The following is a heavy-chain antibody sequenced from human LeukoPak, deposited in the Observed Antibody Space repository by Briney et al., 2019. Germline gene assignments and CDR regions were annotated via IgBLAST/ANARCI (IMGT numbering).Heavy chain of an antibody. D-gene: IGHD1/OR15-1a*01. V-gene: IGHV3-30*04. CDR3: AKGEQGVDY. CDR1: GFTFSSYA. J-gene: IGHJ4*02. Sequence: QTGGSLRLSCAASGFTFSSYAMHWVRQAPGKGLEWVAVISYDGSNKYYADSVKGRFTISRDNSKNTLYLQMNSLRAEDTAVYYCAKGEQGVDYWGRGTLVTVSS. CDR2: ISYDGSNK.